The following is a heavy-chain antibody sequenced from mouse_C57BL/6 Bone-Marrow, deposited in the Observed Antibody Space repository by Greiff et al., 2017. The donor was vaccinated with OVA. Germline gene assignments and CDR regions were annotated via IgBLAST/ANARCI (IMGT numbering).Heavy chain of an antibody. D-gene: IGHD2-14*01. Sequence: EVQLVESGGGLVKPGGSLKLSCAASGFTFSDYGMHWVRQAPGKGLEWVAYISSGSSTIYYADTVKGRFTISRDNAKNTLFLQMTRLRAEDTAMYYCARIGFDYWGQGTTLTVSA. CDR2: ISSGSSTI. V-gene: IGHV5-17*01. J-gene: IGHJ2*01. CDR3: ARIGFDY. CDR1: GFTFSDYG.